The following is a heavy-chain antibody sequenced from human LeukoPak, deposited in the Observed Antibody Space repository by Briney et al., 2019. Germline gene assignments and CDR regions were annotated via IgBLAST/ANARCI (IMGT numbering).Heavy chain of an antibody. CDR3: AKGRTNYY. CDR1: GFTFSTYA. V-gene: IGHV3-23*01. CDR2: ISDTGGNT. J-gene: IGHJ4*02. D-gene: IGHD1/OR15-1a*01. Sequence: GGSLRLSCAASGFTFSTYAMSWVSQTPEKGLEWVSAISDTGGNTFYADSVKGRFTISRDNSKNTLYLQMNSLRAEDTAIYYCAKGRTNYYWGQGTLVTVSS.